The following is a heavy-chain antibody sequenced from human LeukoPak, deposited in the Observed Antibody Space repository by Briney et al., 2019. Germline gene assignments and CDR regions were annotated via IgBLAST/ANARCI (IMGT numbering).Heavy chain of an antibody. J-gene: IGHJ5*02. V-gene: IGHV4-34*01. Sequence: SETLSLTCAVYGGSFSGYYWSWIRQPPGKGLEWIGEINQSGSTNYNPSLKSRVTILVDTSKNQFSLNLTSVTAADTAVYYCVRDPPSRQFDPWGQGTLVTVSS. CDR2: INQSGST. CDR1: GGSFSGYY. CDR3: VRDPPSRQFDP.